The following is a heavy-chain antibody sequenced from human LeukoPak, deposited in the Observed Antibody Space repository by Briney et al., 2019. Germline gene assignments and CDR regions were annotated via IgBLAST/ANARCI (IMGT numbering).Heavy chain of an antibody. CDR3: ATYNIPHY. D-gene: IGHD1-1*01. CDR2: INSDGSST. Sequence: GGSLRLSCAASGFTFSTYWMHWVRQAPGKGLVWASRINSDGSSTSYADSVKGRFTISRDNAKNTLSLQMNSLRAEDTAVYYCATYNIPHYWGQGTLVTVSS. CDR1: GFTFSTYW. J-gene: IGHJ4*02. V-gene: IGHV3-74*01.